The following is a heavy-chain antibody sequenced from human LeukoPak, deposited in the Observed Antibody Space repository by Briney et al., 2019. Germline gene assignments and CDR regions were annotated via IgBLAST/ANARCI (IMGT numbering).Heavy chain of an antibody. CDR2: ISWDGGST. CDR3: ARGGSYLSAFDI. D-gene: IGHD1-26*01. Sequence: GGSLRLSCAASGYTFDDYAMHWVRQAPGKGLEWVSLISWDGGSTYYADSVKGRFTISRDNSKNTLYLQMNSLRAEDTAVYYCARGGSYLSAFDIWGQGTMVTVSS. CDR1: GYTFDDYA. J-gene: IGHJ3*02. V-gene: IGHV3-43D*03.